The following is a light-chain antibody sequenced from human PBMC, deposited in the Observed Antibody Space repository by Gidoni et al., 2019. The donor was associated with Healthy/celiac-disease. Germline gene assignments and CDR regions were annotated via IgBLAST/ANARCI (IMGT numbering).Light chain of an antibody. CDR3: QQSYSTPWT. CDR2: AAS. V-gene: IGKV1-39*01. Sequence: DIQMTQYPSSLSASVGDRVTIPCRARQRISSYLNWYQQKPGKAPKLLIYAASSLQSGVPSRFSGSGSGTDFTLTISSLQPEDFATYYCQQSYSTPWTFGQGTKVEIK. CDR1: QRISSY. J-gene: IGKJ1*01.